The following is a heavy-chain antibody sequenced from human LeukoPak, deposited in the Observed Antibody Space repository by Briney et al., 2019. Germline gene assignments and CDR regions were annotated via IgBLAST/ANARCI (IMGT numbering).Heavy chain of an antibody. V-gene: IGHV4-38-2*01. D-gene: IGHD6-13*01. CDR3: ARRASSSGWFDY. CDR2: IYYSGST. J-gene: IGHJ4*02. Sequence: GSLRLSCAASGFTFSSYAMSWVRQPPGKGLEWIGSIYYSGSTYYNPSLKSRVTISVDTSKNQFSLKLSSVTAADTAVYYCARRASSSGWFDYWGQGTLVTVSS. CDR1: GFTFSSYA.